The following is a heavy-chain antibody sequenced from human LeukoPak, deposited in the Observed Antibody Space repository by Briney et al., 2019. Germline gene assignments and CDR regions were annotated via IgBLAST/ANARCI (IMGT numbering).Heavy chain of an antibody. Sequence: PGGSLRLSCVVSGFTFSDYNMNWVRQAPGKGLEWVSSISRSNSYIYYADSVTGRFTISRDNAKNSLYLQMNSLRAEDTAVYYCARDPYQRGYSGYDDAFDIWGQGTMVTVSS. CDR3: ARDPYQRGYSGYDDAFDI. V-gene: IGHV3-21*01. CDR1: GFTFSDYN. J-gene: IGHJ3*02. D-gene: IGHD5-12*01. CDR2: ISRSNSYI.